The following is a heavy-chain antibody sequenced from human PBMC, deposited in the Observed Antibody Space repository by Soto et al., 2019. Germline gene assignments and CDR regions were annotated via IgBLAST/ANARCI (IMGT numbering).Heavy chain of an antibody. CDR1: GFTFSSYG. CDR2: SSATGAGT. Sequence: EVQLLESVGGLVQPGGSLRLSCAASGFTFSSYGMTWVRQAPGKGLEWVSFSSATGAGTYYADSVKRRFTISRDDSKNTLYLPMTSVRADDTGVYYYEKDRRASGNYGFYSDFWGQGALVSVSS. V-gene: IGHV3-23*01. J-gene: IGHJ4*02. D-gene: IGHD3-10*01. CDR3: EKDRRASGNYGFYSDF.